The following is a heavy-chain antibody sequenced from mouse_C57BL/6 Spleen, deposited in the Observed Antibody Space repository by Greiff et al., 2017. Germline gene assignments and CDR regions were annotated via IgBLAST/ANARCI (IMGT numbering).Heavy chain of an antibody. CDR2: IDPSDSYT. CDR3: ARSGGSYYFDY. V-gene: IGHV1-59*01. J-gene: IGHJ2*01. Sequence: VQLQQPGAELVRPGTSVKLSCKASGYTFTSYWMHWVKQRPGQGLEWIGVIDPSDSYTNYNQKFKGKATLTVDTSSSTAYMQLSSLTSEDAAVYYCARSGGSYYFDYWGQGTTLTVSS. CDR1: GYTFTSYW. D-gene: IGHD3-1*01.